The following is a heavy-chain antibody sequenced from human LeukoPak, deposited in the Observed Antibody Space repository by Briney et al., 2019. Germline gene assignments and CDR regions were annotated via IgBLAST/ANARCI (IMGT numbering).Heavy chain of an antibody. J-gene: IGHJ4*02. CDR1: GFTFSSYS. Sequence: GGSLRLSCAASGFTFSSYSMNWVRQAPGKGLEWVSSISSSSSYIYYADSVKGRFTISRDNAKNSLYLQMNSLRAEDTAVYYCARDGDVDTAMVFDYWGQGTLVTVSS. V-gene: IGHV3-21*01. D-gene: IGHD5-18*01. CDR2: ISSSSSYI. CDR3: ARDGDVDTAMVFDY.